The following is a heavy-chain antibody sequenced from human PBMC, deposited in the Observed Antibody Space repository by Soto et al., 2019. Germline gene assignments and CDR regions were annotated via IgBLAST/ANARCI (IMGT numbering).Heavy chain of an antibody. D-gene: IGHD1-7*01. CDR3: ARGGYNWNSSWFDP. V-gene: IGHV1-69*12. CDR2: IIPIFGTA. CDR1: GGTFSSYA. J-gene: IGHJ5*02. Sequence: QVQLVQSGAEVKKPGSSVKVSCKASGGTFSSYAISWVRQAPGQGLEWMGGIIPIFGTANYAQKFQGRVTXIAXEXMSTAYMELSSLRSEDTDVYYCARGGYNWNSSWFDPWGQGTLVTVSS.